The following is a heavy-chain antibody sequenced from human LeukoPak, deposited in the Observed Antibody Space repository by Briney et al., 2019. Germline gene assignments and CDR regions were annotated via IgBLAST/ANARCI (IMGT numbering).Heavy chain of an antibody. J-gene: IGHJ2*01. CDR3: ATKGVPHWYFDL. CDR2: ISWNSGSI. D-gene: IGHD3-16*01. Sequence: GRSLRLSCAASGFTFDDYAMHWVRQAPGKGLEWVSGISWNSGSIGYADSVKGRFTISRDNAKNSLYLQMNSLRAEDTALYYCATKGVPHWYFDLWGRGTLVTVSS. CDR1: GFTFDDYA. V-gene: IGHV3-9*01.